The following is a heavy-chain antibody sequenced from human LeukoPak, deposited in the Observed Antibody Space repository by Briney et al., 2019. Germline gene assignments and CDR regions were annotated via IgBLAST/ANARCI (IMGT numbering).Heavy chain of an antibody. D-gene: IGHD5-12*01. J-gene: IGHJ4*02. V-gene: IGHV3-23*01. Sequence: GGSLRLSCAASGFTFSSYAMSWVRQAPGEGLEWVSAISGSGGSTYYADSVKGRFTISRDNSKNTLYLQMNSLRAEDTAVYYCAKPLYSGYDFDYWGQGTLVTVSS. CDR2: ISGSGGST. CDR3: AKPLYSGYDFDY. CDR1: GFTFSSYA.